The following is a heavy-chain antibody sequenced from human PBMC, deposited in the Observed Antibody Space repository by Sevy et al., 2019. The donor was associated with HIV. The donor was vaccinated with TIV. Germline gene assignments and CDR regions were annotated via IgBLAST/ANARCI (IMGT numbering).Heavy chain of an antibody. D-gene: IGHD1-20*01. J-gene: IGHJ4*02. V-gene: IGHV4-59*01. CDR3: ARSPSLVYFNYFDY. Sequence: SETLSLTCTVSGGSISSYYWSWIRQPPGKGLEWIGYIYYSGSTNYNPSLKSRVTISVDTSKNQFSLKLSSVTAADTAVYYCARSPSLVYFNYFDYWGQGTLVTVSS. CDR1: GGSISSYY. CDR2: IYYSGST.